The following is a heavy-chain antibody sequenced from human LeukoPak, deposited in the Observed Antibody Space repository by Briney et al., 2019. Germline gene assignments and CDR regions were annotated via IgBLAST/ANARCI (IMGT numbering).Heavy chain of an antibody. CDR2: IYRTGST. CDR3: AREVDSTVTTQGANYYYYYYMDV. Sequence: SETLSLTCAVSDYSISSGYYWGWIRPPPGKGLEWIGTIYRTGSTFYNPSLKGRVTMSVDTSRNQFSLKLSSVTAADTAVYYCAREVDSTVTTQGANYYYYYYMDVWGKGTTVTVSS. D-gene: IGHD4-17*01. CDR1: DYSISSGYY. J-gene: IGHJ6*03. V-gene: IGHV4-38-2*02.